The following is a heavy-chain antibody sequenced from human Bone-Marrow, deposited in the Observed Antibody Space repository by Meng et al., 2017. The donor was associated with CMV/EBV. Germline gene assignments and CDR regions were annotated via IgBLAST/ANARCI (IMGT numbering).Heavy chain of an antibody. D-gene: IGHD3-3*01. CDR1: GFTFSSYW. CDR2: IKQDGSEK. V-gene: IGHV3-7*01. J-gene: IGHJ6*01. CDR3: ARDLGRNYDFWSGYYTLGGGMDV. Sequence: GESLKISCAASGFTFSSYWMSWVRQAPGKGLEWVANIKQDGSEKYYVDSVKGRFTISRDNAKNSLYLQMNSLRAEDTAVYYCARDLGRNYDFWSGYYTLGGGMDVWGQGTTVTGSS.